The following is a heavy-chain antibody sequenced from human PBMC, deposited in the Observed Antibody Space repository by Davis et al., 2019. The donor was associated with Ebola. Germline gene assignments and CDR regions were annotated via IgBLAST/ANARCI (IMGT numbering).Heavy chain of an antibody. J-gene: IGHJ6*03. V-gene: IGHV4-59*02. CDR2: MFYSGST. D-gene: IGHD2-15*01. Sequence: PSETLSLTCTVSGGPVSSYYRSWIRQSPGKGLEWIGYMFYSGSTNHNPSLKSRVTISVDTSKNQFSLKLNSVTAADTAVYYCARPTPLYYYMDVWGKGTTVTVSS. CDR3: ARPTPLYYYMDV. CDR1: GGPVSSYY.